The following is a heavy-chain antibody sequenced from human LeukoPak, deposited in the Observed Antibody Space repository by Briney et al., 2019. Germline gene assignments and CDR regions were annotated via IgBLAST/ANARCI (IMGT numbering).Heavy chain of an antibody. J-gene: IGHJ6*02. CDR1: GITFSSYA. CDR2: ISDSARTT. V-gene: IGHV3-23*01. CDR3: ARGGSFNGDYPYYYYGMDV. Sequence: PGGSLRLSCAASGITFSSYAMSWVRQAPGKGLEWVSAISDSARTTYYAESVKGRFTISRDNSKNTLYLQMNSLRAEDTAVYYCARGGSFNGDYPYYYYGMDVWGQGTTVTVSS. D-gene: IGHD4-17*01.